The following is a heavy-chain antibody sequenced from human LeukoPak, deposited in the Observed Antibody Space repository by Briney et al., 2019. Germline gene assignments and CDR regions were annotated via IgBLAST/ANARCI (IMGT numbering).Heavy chain of an antibody. V-gene: IGHV4-59*11. Sequence: SETLSLTCTVSGGSISSLYWSWVRQPPGKGLEWIGYIYHSGSTNYNPSLKSRVTISVDTSKNQFSLKLSSVTAADTAVYYCARDLGFTKGNAFDIWGQGTMVTVSP. D-gene: IGHD2-8*01. CDR1: GGSISSLY. CDR2: IYHSGST. J-gene: IGHJ3*02. CDR3: ARDLGFTKGNAFDI.